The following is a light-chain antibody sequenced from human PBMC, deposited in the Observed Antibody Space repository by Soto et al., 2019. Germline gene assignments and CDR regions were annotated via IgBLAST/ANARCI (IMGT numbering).Light chain of an antibody. CDR2: GAS. Sequence: EIVMTQSPATLSVSPGERATLSCRASQSVSSNLAWYQQKPGQAPSLLIYGASTRATGIPARFSGSGSGTEFTLTISSLQSEDFAVYYCQQYNNWLTWTFGQGTKV. J-gene: IGKJ1*01. V-gene: IGKV3-15*01. CDR3: QQYNNWLTWT. CDR1: QSVSSN.